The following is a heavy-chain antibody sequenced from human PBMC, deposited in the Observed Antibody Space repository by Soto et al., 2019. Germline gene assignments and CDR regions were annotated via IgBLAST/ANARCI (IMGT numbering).Heavy chain of an antibody. V-gene: IGHV3-74*01. Sequence: EVQLVESGGGLVQPGGSLRLSCAASGFTFSGRSMHWVRQAPGKGLVWVSGIDNAGTDSTYADSVKGRFTSSRDNAKNTLYLQMNRLRVEDTAVYYCARGWFGPDVWGKGTPVTVSS. CDR2: IDNAGTDS. J-gene: IGHJ6*04. CDR3: ARGWFGPDV. D-gene: IGHD3-10*01. CDR1: GFTFSGRS.